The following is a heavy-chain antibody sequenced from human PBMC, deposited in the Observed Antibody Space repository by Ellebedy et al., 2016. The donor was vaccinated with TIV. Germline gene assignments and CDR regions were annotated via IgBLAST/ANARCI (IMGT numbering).Heavy chain of an antibody. D-gene: IGHD4-17*01. CDR2: ISSSSSYI. CDR1: GFTFSSYS. CDR3: ARGYDYGDYHDY. Sequence: PGGSLRLSCAASGFTFSSYSMNLVRQAPGKGLEWVSSISSSSSYIYYADSVKGRFSISRDNAKNSLYLQMNSLRAEDTAVDYCARGYDYGDYHDYWGQGTLVTVSS. J-gene: IGHJ4*02. V-gene: IGHV3-21*01.